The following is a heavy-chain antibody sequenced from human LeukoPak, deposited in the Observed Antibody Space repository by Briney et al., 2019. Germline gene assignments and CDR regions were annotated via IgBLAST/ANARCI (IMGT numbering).Heavy chain of an antibody. CDR1: GFTFSSYS. J-gene: IGHJ6*02. Sequence: SGGSLRLSCAASGFTFSSYSMNWVRQAPGKGLEWVSYISSSSSTIYYADSVKGRFTISRDNAKNSLYLQMNSLRAEDTAVYYCARDPAIGSGSYPYYYGMDVWGQGTTVTVSS. CDR3: ARDPAIGSGSYPYYYGMDV. CDR2: ISSSSSTI. D-gene: IGHD3-10*01. V-gene: IGHV3-48*04.